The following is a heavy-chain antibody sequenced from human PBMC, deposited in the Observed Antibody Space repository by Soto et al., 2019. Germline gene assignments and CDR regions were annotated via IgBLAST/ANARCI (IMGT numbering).Heavy chain of an antibody. V-gene: IGHV1-58*01. CDR3: AADATAWQQMVPSDY. J-gene: IGHJ4*02. D-gene: IGHD2-8*01. CDR2: IAVGSGYT. Sequence: SVKVSCKASGFTFTSSAFQWVRQARGQRLEWIGWIAVGSGYTNYAQRFQDRVTLTRDMSTATTYMELSRLTPEDTAIYYCAADATAWQQMVPSDYWGQGTMVTVSS. CDR1: GFTFTSSA.